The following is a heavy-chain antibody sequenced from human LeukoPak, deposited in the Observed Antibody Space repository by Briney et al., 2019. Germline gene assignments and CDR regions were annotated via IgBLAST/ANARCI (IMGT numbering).Heavy chain of an antibody. CDR1: GFTFSTYA. D-gene: IGHD3-22*01. CDR3: ARVPGNYYDSSGYYAVDAFDI. Sequence: AGGSLRLSCAASGFTFSTYAMSWIRQAPGKGLEWVSYISSSGSTIYYADSVKGRFTISRDNAKNSLYLQMNSLRAEDTAVYYCARVPGNYYDSSGYYAVDAFDIWGQGTMVTVSS. J-gene: IGHJ3*02. V-gene: IGHV3-11*01. CDR2: ISSSGSTI.